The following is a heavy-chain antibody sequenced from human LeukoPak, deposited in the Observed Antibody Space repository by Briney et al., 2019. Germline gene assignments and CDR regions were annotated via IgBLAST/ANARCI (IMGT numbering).Heavy chain of an antibody. CDR1: AFSLNAYN. Sequence: GGSLRLSCAASAFSLNAYNMNWVRQAPGKGLEWVSSISYTGTYIYYADSVKGRFTISRDNAKNSLYLQMNSLRAEDTAVYYCARDQSIAVAGTGGYWGQGTLVTVSS. J-gene: IGHJ4*02. D-gene: IGHD6-19*01. CDR3: ARDQSIAVAGTGGY. V-gene: IGHV3-21*01. CDR2: ISYTGTYI.